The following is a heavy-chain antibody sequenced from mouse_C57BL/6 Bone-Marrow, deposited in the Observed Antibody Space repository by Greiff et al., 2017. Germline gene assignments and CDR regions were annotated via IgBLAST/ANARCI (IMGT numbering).Heavy chain of an antibody. Sequence: VQLQQSGAELVRPGASVKLSCTASGFNIKDDYMHWVKQRPEQGLEWIGWIDPENGDTEYASKFQGKATITADKSSNTAYLQLSSLTSEDTAVYYCTTPCGSSYGWFAYWGRGTLVTVSA. V-gene: IGHV14-4*01. CDR3: TTPCGSSYGWFAY. CDR1: GFNIKDDY. J-gene: IGHJ3*01. CDR2: IDPENGDT. D-gene: IGHD1-1*01.